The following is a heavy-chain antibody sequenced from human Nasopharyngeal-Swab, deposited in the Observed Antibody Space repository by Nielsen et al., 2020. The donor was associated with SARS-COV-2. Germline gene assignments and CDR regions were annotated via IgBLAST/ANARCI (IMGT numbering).Heavy chain of an antibody. V-gene: IGHV4-4*02. CDR2: IYHSGST. Sequence: SETLSLTCAVSGGSISSSNWWSWVRQPPGKGLEWIGEIYHSGSTNYNPSLKSRVTISVDESKNQFSLKLSSVTAADTAVYFCARDVVGATTTDAFVIWGQGTMVTVSS. D-gene: IGHD1-26*01. CDR1: GGSISSSNW. CDR3: ARDVVGATTTDAFVI. J-gene: IGHJ3*02.